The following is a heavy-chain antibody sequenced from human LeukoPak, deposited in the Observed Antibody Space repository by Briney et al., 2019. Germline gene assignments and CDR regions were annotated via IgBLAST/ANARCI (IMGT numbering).Heavy chain of an antibody. V-gene: IGHV3-48*03. Sequence: GGCLRLCCVASGFTLSSYEMNWVRQAPGKGLEWVAYISSSGSTIYYADSVKGRFTISRDNAKNSLYLQMNSLRAEDTAVYYCAGGRSWSYFDYWGQGTLVTVSS. J-gene: IGHJ4*02. CDR2: ISSSGSTI. CDR1: GFTLSSYE. CDR3: AGGRSWSYFDY. D-gene: IGHD6-13*01.